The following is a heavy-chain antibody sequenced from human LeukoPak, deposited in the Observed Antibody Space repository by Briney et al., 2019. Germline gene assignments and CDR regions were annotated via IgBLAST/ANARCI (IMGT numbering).Heavy chain of an antibody. Sequence: AGGSLRLSCAASGFTFSSYSMNWVRQAPGKGLEGVSFISTSSSYIHYADSVKGRFTISRGNAKNSLYLEMNSLRAEDTAVYYCARVVDTAMVLYGAFDIWGQGTMVTVSS. D-gene: IGHD5-18*01. J-gene: IGHJ3*02. CDR2: ISTSSSYI. CDR3: ARVVDTAMVLYGAFDI. V-gene: IGHV3-21*01. CDR1: GFTFSSYS.